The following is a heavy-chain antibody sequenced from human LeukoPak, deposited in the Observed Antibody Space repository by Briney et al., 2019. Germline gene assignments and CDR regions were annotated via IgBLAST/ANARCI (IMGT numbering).Heavy chain of an antibody. CDR3: ARGGNQQWLVDY. V-gene: IGHV4-59*08. CDR2: VYSSGST. D-gene: IGHD6-19*01. CDR1: GGSISSYH. Sequence: PSETLSLTCTVSGGSISSYHWSWIRQPPGKGLEWIGYVYSSGSTNYNPSVKSRVTISVDTSKNQFSLKLNSVTAADTAVYYCARGGNQQWLVDYWGQGTLVTVSS. J-gene: IGHJ4*02.